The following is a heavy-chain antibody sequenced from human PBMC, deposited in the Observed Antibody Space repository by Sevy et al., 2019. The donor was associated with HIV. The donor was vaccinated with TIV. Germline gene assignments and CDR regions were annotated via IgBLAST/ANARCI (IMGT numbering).Heavy chain of an antibody. CDR1: GGSITSLY. CDR3: AGENAWGRGYS. J-gene: IGHJ4*02. Sequence: SETRSLTCTVSGGSITSLYWNWIRQPPGKGLEWIANIYYNGHINYNPSLKSRVTLSLDTSKNPFSLRLSSVTAADTAMYYCAGENAWGRGYSWGQGTLVTVSS. D-gene: IGHD1-26*01. V-gene: IGHV4-59*08. CDR2: IYYNGHI.